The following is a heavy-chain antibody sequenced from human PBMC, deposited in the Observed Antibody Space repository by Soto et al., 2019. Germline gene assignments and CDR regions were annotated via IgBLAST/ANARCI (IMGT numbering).Heavy chain of an antibody. D-gene: IGHD3-10*01. J-gene: IGHJ6*02. CDR3: ARSGGNSYYYGMDV. V-gene: IGHV4-31*02. CDR1: GGSISSGGYY. Sequence: QVQLQESGPGLVKPSQTLSLACSVSGGSISSGGYYWSWIRQPPGKGLEWIGYIYYSANTHYNPSLKGRVSISADTSKSQFSLNLSSVTAADTAVYYCARSGGNSYYYGMDVWGQGTTVTVSS. CDR2: IYYSANT.